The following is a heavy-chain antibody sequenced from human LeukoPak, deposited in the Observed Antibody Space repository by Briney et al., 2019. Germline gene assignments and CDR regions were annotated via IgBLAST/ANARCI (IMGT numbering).Heavy chain of an antibody. J-gene: IGHJ3*02. V-gene: IGHV1-8*03. Sequence: GASVKVSCKASGYTFTNYDINWVRQATGQGLEWMGWMNPNSGDTGYAQKFQGRVTVTRNTPISTAYMELSSLRSEDTAVYYCARCCSGGTLSSAFDIWGQGTMVTASS. CDR3: ARCCSGGTLSSAFDI. CDR2: MNPNSGDT. D-gene: IGHD2-15*01. CDR1: GYTFTNYD.